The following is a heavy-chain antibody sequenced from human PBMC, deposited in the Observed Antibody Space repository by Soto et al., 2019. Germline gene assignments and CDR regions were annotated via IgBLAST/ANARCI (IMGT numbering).Heavy chain of an antibody. J-gene: IGHJ6*02. V-gene: IGHV1-69*13. D-gene: IGHD4-17*01. CDR2: IIPIFGTA. CDR1: GGTFSSYA. Sequence: GASVKVSCKASGGTFSSYAISWVRQAPGQGLEWMGGIIPIFGTANYAQKFQGRVTITADESTSTAYMELSSLRSEDTAVYYCARSVRYGDYYYGMDVWGQGTTVTVSS. CDR3: ARSVRYGDYYYGMDV.